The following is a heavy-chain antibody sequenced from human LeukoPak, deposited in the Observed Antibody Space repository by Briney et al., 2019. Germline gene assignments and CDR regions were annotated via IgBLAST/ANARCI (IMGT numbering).Heavy chain of an antibody. D-gene: IGHD5-12*01. CDR3: AKGGYSGYVLFDY. J-gene: IGHJ4*02. CDR2: IRYDGSNK. Sequence: GGSLRLSCAASGFTFSSYGMHWVRQAPGKGLEWVAFIRYDGSNKYYADSVKGRFTISRDNSKNTLYLQMNSLRAEDTAVYYCAKGGYSGYVLFDYWGQGTLVTVSS. CDR1: GFTFSSYG. V-gene: IGHV3-30*02.